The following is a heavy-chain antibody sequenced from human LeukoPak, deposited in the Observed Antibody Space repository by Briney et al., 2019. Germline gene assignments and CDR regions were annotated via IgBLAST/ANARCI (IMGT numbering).Heavy chain of an antibody. CDR3: TKDSQGSYDGFWYGTYGMDV. CDR2: ISDYP. CDR1: GFSFNTFA. J-gene: IGHJ4*02. D-gene: IGHD3-16*01. Sequence: GGSLRLYCVASGFSFNTFALTWVRQTPGKGLEWVSTISDYPHYADSVRGRFTLSRDNSRKTVFLQMNSLTPEDAATYYCTKDSQGSYDGFWYGTYGMDVWGQGTLVTVFS. V-gene: IGHV3-23*05.